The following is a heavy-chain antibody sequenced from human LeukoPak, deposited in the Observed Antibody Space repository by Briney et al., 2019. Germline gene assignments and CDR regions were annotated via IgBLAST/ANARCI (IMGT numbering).Heavy chain of an antibody. CDR1: GYTFTSYY. Sequence: ASVKVSCKASGYTFTSYYMHWVRQAPGQRLEWMGWINAGNGNTKSSQAFQGRVPITRDTSASTAYMALRRLRSEDMAMYYRARQNIPYSYGSDYWGQGTLVTASS. V-gene: IGHV1-3*03. D-gene: IGHD5-18*01. J-gene: IGHJ4*02. CDR3: ARQNIPYSYGSDY. CDR2: INAGNGNT.